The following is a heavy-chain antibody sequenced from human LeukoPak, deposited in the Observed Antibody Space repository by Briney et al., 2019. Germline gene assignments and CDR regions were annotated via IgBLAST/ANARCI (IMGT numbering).Heavy chain of an antibody. J-gene: IGHJ5*02. D-gene: IGHD2-2*01. V-gene: IGHV4-38-2*02. CDR2: IHYSGTT. CDR1: GDSISNSYY. CDR3: ARVPVVIPAFDWFDP. Sequence: PSETLSLTCIVSGDSISNSYYWGWIRQFPGKRLEWIGSIHYSGTTYYTPSLKSRVTISLDTSKNQFSLNLNSVIAADTAVYYCARVPVVIPAFDWFDPWGQGTLVTVSS.